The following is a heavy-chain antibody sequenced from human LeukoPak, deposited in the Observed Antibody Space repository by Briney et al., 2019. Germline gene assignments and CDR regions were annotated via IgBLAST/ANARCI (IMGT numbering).Heavy chain of an antibody. CDR3: ARAPWAYGNYVHAFDI. V-gene: IGHV4-59*12. CDR1: SDSISSYY. CDR2: IYYSGST. D-gene: IGHD4-11*01. J-gene: IGHJ3*02. Sequence: SETLSLTCTVSSDSISSYYWSWIRQPPGKGLEWIGYIYYSGSTNYNPSLKSRVTISVDTSKNHFSLKLTSVTAADTAVYYCARAPWAYGNYVHAFDIWGQGTMVTVSS.